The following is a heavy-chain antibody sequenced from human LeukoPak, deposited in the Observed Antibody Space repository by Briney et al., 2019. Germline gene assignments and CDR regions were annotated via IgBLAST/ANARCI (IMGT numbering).Heavy chain of an antibody. Sequence: SVKVSCKASGYTFTSYGISWVRQAPGQGFEWMGGITPIFGTANFAQKFQGRVSITADGSTSTAFMELSSLRSEDTAVYYCAREWGLESSGYYYAYWGQGTLVTVSS. J-gene: IGHJ4*02. CDR2: ITPIFGTA. V-gene: IGHV1-69*13. CDR3: AREWGLESSGYYYAY. D-gene: IGHD3-22*01. CDR1: GYTFTSYG.